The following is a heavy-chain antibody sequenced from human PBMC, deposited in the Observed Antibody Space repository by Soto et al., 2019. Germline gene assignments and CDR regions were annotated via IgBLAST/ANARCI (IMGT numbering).Heavy chain of an antibody. J-gene: IGHJ4*02. CDR1: GGSFSDYY. CDR3: ARPLTTGTMSLGY. D-gene: IGHD4-17*01. V-gene: IGHV4-34*01. CDR2: INHSGSS. Sequence: QVQLQQWGAGLLKPSETLSLNCAVYGGSFSDYYWSWIRQPPGKGLEWIGEINHSGSSKYNPSLKCRVXXSXDXXKDQFAVRLFCVTAADTAVYYCARPLTTGTMSLGYWGLGTLVTVSS.